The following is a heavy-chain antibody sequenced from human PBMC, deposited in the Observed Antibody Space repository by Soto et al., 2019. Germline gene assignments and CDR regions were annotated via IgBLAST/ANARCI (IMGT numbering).Heavy chain of an antibody. J-gene: IGHJ6*02. CDR3: AREGVAPYYYYGMDV. Sequence: ASVKVSCKASGNTVPNYAIHWVRQAPGQRLEWMGWINGGNGNTYYSEHFQGRVTFTRDTSMSTVHMEVRSLRSDDTAVYYCAREGVAPYYYYGMDVWGQGTPVTVSS. CDR2: INGGNGNT. V-gene: IGHV1-3*01. D-gene: IGHD5-12*01. CDR1: GNTVPNYA.